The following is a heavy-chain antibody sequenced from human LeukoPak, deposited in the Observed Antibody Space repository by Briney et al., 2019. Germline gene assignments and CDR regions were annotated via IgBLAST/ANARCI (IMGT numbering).Heavy chain of an antibody. Sequence: PSQTLSLTCTVSGGSISSGGYYWSWIRQHPGKGLEWIGYIYYSGGTYYNPSLKSRVTISVDTSKNQFSLKLSSVTAADTAVYYCARSRLLWFGEFLNWFDPWGQGTLVTVSS. CDR2: IYYSGGT. CDR1: GGSISSGGYY. CDR3: ARSRLLWFGEFLNWFDP. D-gene: IGHD3-10*01. V-gene: IGHV4-31*03. J-gene: IGHJ5*02.